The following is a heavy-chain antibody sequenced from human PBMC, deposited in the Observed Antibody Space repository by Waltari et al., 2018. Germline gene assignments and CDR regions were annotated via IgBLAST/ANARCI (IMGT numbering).Heavy chain of an antibody. J-gene: IGHJ3*02. CDR1: GFSTDW. Sequence: DVQPVESGGGLVQPGGSLRLSCEVSGFSTDWMDWVRQAPGKGLQWVANINEDGGEKYYLDSVKGRFTISRDNAKKLVYLEMNTLRAEDTATYYCSKRLEIWGRGTMVAVS. CDR2: INEDGGEK. CDR3: SKRLEI. V-gene: IGHV3-7*01.